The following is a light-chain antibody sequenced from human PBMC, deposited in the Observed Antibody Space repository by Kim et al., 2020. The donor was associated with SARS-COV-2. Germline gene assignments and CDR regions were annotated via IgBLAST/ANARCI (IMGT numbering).Light chain of an antibody. J-gene: IGLJ6*01. CDR2: QDS. Sequence: SYELTQPPSVSVSPGQTASITCSGDKLGDKYACWYQQKPGQSPVLVIYQDSKRPSGIPERFSGSNSGNTATLTISVTQSMDDSDYYFHALYISTFVF. V-gene: IGLV3-1*01. CDR3: HALYISTFV. CDR1: KLGDKY.